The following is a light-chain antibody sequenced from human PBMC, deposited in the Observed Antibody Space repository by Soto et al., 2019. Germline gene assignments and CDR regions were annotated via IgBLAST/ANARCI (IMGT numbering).Light chain of an antibody. CDR3: QQYATSPGT. V-gene: IGKV1-33*01. Sequence: DIQMTQSPSSLSASVGDRVTITCQASQDITAYLNWYQQKPGQAPKLLIFDASNLETGVSSRFSGSGSGTDFTLTISGLEPEDFAVYYCQQYATSPGTFGQGTKVAIK. CDR1: QDITAY. CDR2: DAS. J-gene: IGKJ1*01.